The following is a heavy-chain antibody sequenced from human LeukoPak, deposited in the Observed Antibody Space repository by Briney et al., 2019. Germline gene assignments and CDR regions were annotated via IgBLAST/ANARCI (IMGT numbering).Heavy chain of an antibody. V-gene: IGHV4-39*01. CDR3: VKHTAMGSPLHY. CDR2: NFYCDIT. D-gene: IGHD5-18*01. Sequence: SGTLSLTCTVSGGSISSSAYYWGWIRQPPGEGLEWIGSNFYCDITYDNPSLKTRVIMSVDTSKNQFSLKLSSVTAAVTAVYYCVKHTAMGSPLHYWGQGTLVTVSS. CDR1: GGSISSSAYY. J-gene: IGHJ4*02.